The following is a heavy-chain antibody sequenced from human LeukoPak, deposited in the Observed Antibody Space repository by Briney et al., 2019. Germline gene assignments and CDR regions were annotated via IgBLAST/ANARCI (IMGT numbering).Heavy chain of an antibody. CDR2: ISSSSTYM. D-gene: IGHD3-9*01. Sequence: GGSLRLSCGACGFNFSYYSMNWVRQAPGKGLEWVSSISSSSTYMYYVDSVKGRFTISRDNSKNSLYLQMNSLRAEDTAVYYCAISLREELLTGYFPYYFYYWGQGTLVTVSS. J-gene: IGHJ4*02. V-gene: IGHV3-21*01. CDR3: AISLREELLTGYFPYYFYY. CDR1: GFNFSYYS.